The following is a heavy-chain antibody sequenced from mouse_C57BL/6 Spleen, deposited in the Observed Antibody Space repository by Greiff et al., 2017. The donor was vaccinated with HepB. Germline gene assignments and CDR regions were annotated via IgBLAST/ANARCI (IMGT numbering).Heavy chain of an antibody. Sequence: QVQLQQPGAELVRPGSSVKLSCKASGYTFTSYWMDWVKQRPGQGLEWIGNIYPSDSETHYNQKFKDKATLTVDKSSSTAYMQLSSLTSEDSAVYYCARGIGYYGRDYWGQGTTLTVSS. CDR2: IYPSDSET. D-gene: IGHD1-1*01. CDR1: GYTFTSYW. J-gene: IGHJ2*01. V-gene: IGHV1-61*01. CDR3: ARGIGYYGRDY.